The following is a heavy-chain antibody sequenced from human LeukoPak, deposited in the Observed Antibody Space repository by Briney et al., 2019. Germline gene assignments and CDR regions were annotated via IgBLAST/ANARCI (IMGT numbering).Heavy chain of an antibody. D-gene: IGHD1-20*01. J-gene: IGHJ6*02. CDR1: GGSISSGDYY. V-gene: IGHV4-30-4*01. Sequence: SETLSLTCTVSGGSISSGDYYWSWIRQPPGKGLEWIGYIYYSGSTYYNPSLKSRVTISVDTSKNQFSLKLSSVTPADTAVYYCARDVTDRYYGMDVWGQGTTVTVSS. CDR2: IYYSGST. CDR3: ARDVTDRYYGMDV.